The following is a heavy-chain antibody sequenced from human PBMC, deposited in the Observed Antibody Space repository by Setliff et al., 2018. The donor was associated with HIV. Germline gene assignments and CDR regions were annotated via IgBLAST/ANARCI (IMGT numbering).Heavy chain of an antibody. Sequence: PGGSLRLSCEGSEFIFSYFSMTWVRQAPGKGLEWVAKIEKDGSEKQYMDSVKGRFTISRDNAKNSVYLQMNNVRAEDTAVYYCAREDSWYSGFYYMDVWGKGTTVTVSS. CDR2: IEKDGSEK. J-gene: IGHJ6*03. CDR1: EFIFSYFS. CDR3: AREDSWYSGFYYMDV. V-gene: IGHV3-7*05. D-gene: IGHD6-13*01.